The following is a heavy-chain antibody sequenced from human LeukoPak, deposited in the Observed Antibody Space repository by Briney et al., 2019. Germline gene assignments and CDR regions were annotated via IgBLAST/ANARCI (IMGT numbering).Heavy chain of an antibody. Sequence: PGGSLRLSCAASGFTFSSYSMNWVRQAPGKGLEWVSGISWNSGGIGYADSVKGRFTISRDNAKNSLYLQMNSLRAEDTALYYCAKGLYYYDSSEKGALDYWGQGTLVTVSS. J-gene: IGHJ4*02. D-gene: IGHD3-22*01. V-gene: IGHV3-9*01. CDR1: GFTFSSYS. CDR2: ISWNSGGI. CDR3: AKGLYYYDSSEKGALDY.